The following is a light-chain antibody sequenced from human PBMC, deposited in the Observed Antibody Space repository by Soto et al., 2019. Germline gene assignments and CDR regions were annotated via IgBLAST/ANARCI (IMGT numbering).Light chain of an antibody. CDR2: DAS. V-gene: IGKV1-5*01. CDR1: QSISSW. CDR3: QQYNSYSGWT. Sequence: DIQMTQSPSTLSASVGDRVTITCRASQSISSWLAWYQQNPGKAPTLLIYDASSLESGVPSRFSGSGSVTEFTLTISSLQPDDFATYYCQQYNSYSGWTFGQGTKVEIK. J-gene: IGKJ1*01.